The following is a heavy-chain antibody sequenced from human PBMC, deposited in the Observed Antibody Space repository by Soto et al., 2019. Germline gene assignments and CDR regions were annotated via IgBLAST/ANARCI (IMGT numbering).Heavy chain of an antibody. J-gene: IGHJ5*02. CDR1: GYTFTNYD. CDR3: ARGRFRRTWFDP. D-gene: IGHD3-16*01. V-gene: IGHV1-8*01. CDR2: MNPDSGNT. Sequence: QVQLVQSGAEVKKPGASVKVSCKASGYTFTNYDIHWVRQAIGQGLEWMGWMNPDSGNTGQSKPFQGRVTMTRDTAISTAYMEMSSLRSEDTAVYYCARGRFRRTWFDPWGQGTLVTVSS.